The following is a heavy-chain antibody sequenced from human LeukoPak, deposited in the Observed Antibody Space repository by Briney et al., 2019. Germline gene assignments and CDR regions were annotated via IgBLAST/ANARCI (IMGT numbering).Heavy chain of an antibody. CDR1: GYSFTSYW. CDR3: ASAGDSSGYYYFSAFDI. J-gene: IGHJ3*02. Sequence: GESLKISCQGSGYSFTSYWIGWVRQMPGKGLEWMGVIYPDDSDTTYSPSFQGQVTISADKSISTAYLQWSSLKASDTAMYYCASAGDSSGYYYFSAFDIWGQGTMVTVSS. V-gene: IGHV5-51*01. D-gene: IGHD3-22*01. CDR2: IYPDDSDT.